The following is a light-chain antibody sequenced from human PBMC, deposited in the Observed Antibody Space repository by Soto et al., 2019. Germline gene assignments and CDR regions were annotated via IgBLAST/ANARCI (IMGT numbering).Light chain of an antibody. Sequence: DIQITQSSSTLSAGVEGSVTSTCRASQSISRWLAWYHQKPGRAPKLLIHDASALPRGVPSRFSGSGSGTKLTLTIASLQPADFATYYCQQYETFSGTFGPGTKV. V-gene: IGKV1-5*01. J-gene: IGKJ1*01. CDR2: DAS. CDR1: QSISRW. CDR3: QQYETFSGT.